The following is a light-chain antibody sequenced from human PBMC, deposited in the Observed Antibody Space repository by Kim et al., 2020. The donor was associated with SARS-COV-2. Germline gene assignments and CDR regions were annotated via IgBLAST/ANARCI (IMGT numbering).Light chain of an antibody. J-gene: IGKJ1*01. Sequence: ASVGNRVTITCRASQSIRNYLNWYQQRPGMAPKLLIFGASTLQSGVPSRFTGSGSGTDYTLTISSLQPEDFATYFCQQSFTPPWTFGQGTKVDIK. CDR1: QSIRNY. CDR2: GAS. V-gene: IGKV1-39*01. CDR3: QQSFTPPWT.